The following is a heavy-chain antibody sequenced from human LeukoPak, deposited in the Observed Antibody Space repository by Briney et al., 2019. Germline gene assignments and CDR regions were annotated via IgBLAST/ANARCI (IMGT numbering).Heavy chain of an antibody. CDR1: GFTFSSYG. V-gene: IGHV3-23*01. CDR3: AKVARYDSSGYYSTTRRDY. CDR2: ISGSGGST. J-gene: IGHJ4*02. Sequence: PGGSLRLSCAASGFTFSSYGMHWVRQAPGKGLEWVSAISGSGGSTYYADSVKGRFTISRDNSKNTLYLQMNSLRAEDTAVYYCAKVARYDSSGYYSTTRRDYWGQGTLVTVSS. D-gene: IGHD3-22*01.